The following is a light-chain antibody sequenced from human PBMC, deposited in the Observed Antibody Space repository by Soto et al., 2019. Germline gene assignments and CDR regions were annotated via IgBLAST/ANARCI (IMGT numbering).Light chain of an antibody. J-gene: IGKJ1*01. CDR2: GAS. V-gene: IGKV3-15*01. CDR3: QQYKNWWT. Sequence: DIVMTQSPATLSVFPGERVTLSCRASQSVSSNLAWFQHKPGQAPRLLIYGASIRATGIPARFSGSGSRTGFTLTISSLQSEDFGVYYCQQYKNWWTFGQGTKVDIK. CDR1: QSVSSN.